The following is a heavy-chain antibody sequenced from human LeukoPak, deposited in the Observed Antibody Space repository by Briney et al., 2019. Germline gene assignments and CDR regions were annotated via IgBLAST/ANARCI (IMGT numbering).Heavy chain of an antibody. CDR1: GFTFSSYG. D-gene: IGHD3-22*01. CDR3: ANTNYYDSSGSTGGFYFDY. V-gene: IGHV3-30*18. CDR2: ISYDGSNK. Sequence: GRSLRLSCAASGFTFSSYGMHWVRQVPGKGLEWVAVISYDGSNKYYADSVKGRFTISRDNSKNTLYLQMNSLRAEDTAVYYCANTNYYDSSGSTGGFYFDYWGQGTLVTVSS. J-gene: IGHJ4*02.